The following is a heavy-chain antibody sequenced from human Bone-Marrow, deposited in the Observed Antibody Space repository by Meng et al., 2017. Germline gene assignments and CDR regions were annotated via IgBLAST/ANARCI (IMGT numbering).Heavy chain of an antibody. CDR1: GFSLSTSGVG. Sequence: QITLKESGPTLVKPTQTLTLTCTFSGFSLSTSGVGVGWFRQPPGKALEWLALIYWDDDKRYSSSLKSRLTITKDTSKNQVVLTMTNIDPVDTATYYCVHRYCTSTSCPTYDYWGQGTLVTVSS. CDR2: IYWDDDK. V-gene: IGHV2-5*02. CDR3: VHRYCTSTSCPTYDY. D-gene: IGHD2-2*01. J-gene: IGHJ4*02.